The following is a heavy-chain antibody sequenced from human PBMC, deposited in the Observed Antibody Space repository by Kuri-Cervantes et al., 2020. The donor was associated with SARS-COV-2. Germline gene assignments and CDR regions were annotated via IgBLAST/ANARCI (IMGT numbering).Heavy chain of an antibody. CDR3: ARAYCGGDCEFDY. CDR1: GFTFGSYV. CDR2: ISVSGGST. D-gene: IGHD2-21*02. J-gene: IGHJ4*02. V-gene: IGHV3-23*01. Sequence: GESLKSSCAASGFTFGSYVMNWVRQAPGKGLEWVSTISVSGGSTYYADSVKGRFTISRDSSENTLYLQMNSLRAEDTAVYYCARAYCGGDCEFDYWGQGTLVTVSS.